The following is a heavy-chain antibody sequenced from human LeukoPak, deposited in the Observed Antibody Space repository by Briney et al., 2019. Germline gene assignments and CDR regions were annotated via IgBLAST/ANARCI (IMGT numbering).Heavy chain of an antibody. CDR1: GGSISSSNW. CDR3: ARDRGYYGSGSYLNDAFDI. CDR2: IYHSGST. J-gene: IGHJ3*02. D-gene: IGHD3-10*01. Sequence: SETLSFTCAVSGGSISSSNWWSWVRQPPGKGLEWIGEIYHSGSTNYNPSLKSRVTISVDKSKNQFSLKLSSVTAADTAVYYCARDRGYYGSGSYLNDAFDIWGQGTMVTVSS. V-gene: IGHV4-4*02.